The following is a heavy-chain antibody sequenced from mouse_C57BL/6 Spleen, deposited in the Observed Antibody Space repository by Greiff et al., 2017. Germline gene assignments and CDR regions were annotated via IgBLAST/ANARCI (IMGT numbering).Heavy chain of an antibody. V-gene: IGHV1-81*01. J-gene: IGHJ3*01. CDR3: ARVDPDEGAWFAY. CDR2: IYPRSGNT. Sequence: QVQLQQSGAELARPGASVKLSCKASGYTFTSYGISWVKQRTGQGLEWIGEIYPRSGNTYYNEKFKGKATLTADKASSTAYMELRSLTSEDSAVYFCARVDPDEGAWFAYWGQGTLVTVSA. CDR1: GYTFTSYG.